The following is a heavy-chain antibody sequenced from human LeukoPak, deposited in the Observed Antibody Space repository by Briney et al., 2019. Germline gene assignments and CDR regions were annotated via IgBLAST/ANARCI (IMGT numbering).Heavy chain of an antibody. D-gene: IGHD3-16*01. Sequence: GGSLRVSCAASGFTFRNYWMHWVRQAPGKGLVWVSRISPDGSSTTYADSVKGRFSISRDNAKNTLYLQMNSLGGEDTAVYYCAPSMAGGESNWFDPSGQGTLVTVSS. J-gene: IGHJ5*02. V-gene: IGHV3-74*03. CDR2: ISPDGSST. CDR3: APSMAGGESNWFDP. CDR1: GFTFRNYW.